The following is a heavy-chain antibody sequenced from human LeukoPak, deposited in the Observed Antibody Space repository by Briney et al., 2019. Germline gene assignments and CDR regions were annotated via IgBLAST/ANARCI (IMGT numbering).Heavy chain of an antibody. CDR3: ARAPTSYSSAWDTFDY. CDR1: GGSINNSNYY. V-gene: IGHV4-39*07. J-gene: IGHJ4*02. CDR2: IYHSGST. D-gene: IGHD6-19*01. Sequence: SETLSLTCTVSGGSINNSNYYWGWIRQPPGKGLEWIGSIYHSGSTNNNPSLKSRVTISVDKSKNQFSLKLTSVTAADTAVYYCARAPTSYSSAWDTFDYWGQGTLVTVSS.